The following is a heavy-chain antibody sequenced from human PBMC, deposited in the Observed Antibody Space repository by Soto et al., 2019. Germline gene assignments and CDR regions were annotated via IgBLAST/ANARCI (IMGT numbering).Heavy chain of an antibody. CDR1: GGAMNNFY. D-gene: IGHD6-13*01. V-gene: IGHV4-59*08. CDR3: ARYSNRHQWLDS. CDR2: VSYAGVT. Sequence: SETLSLTCSVSGGAMNNFYWTWIRQPPGKGLEWIAHVSYAGVTKYNPSLQSRATISVDTSKSHFSLNLNSMSAADTAIYYCARYSNRHQWLDSWRPGTFVSV. J-gene: IGHJ4*02.